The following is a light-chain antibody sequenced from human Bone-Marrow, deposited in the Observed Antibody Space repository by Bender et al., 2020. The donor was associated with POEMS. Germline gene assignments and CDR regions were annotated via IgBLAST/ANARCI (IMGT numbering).Light chain of an antibody. CDR1: SSDVGGYNY. CDR2: EVS. Sequence: QSALTQPPSASGSPGQSVTISCTGTSSDVGGYNYVSWYQQHPGKAPKLMIYEVSKRPSGVSSRFSGSKSGNMASLTIFGLQAEDEADYYCCSYAGSFTYVFGSGTKVTVL. V-gene: IGLV2-8*01. J-gene: IGLJ1*01. CDR3: CSYAGSFTYV.